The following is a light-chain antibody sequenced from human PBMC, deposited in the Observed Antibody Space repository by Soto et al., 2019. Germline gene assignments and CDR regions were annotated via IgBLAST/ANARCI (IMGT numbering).Light chain of an antibody. V-gene: IGLV1-44*01. J-gene: IGLJ2*01. CDR1: SSNIGSNT. Sequence: QSVLTQPPSASGTPGQRVTISCSGSSSNIGSNTVNWYQQLPGTAPKLLIYSNNHRPSGVPDRFSGSKSGTSASLAISGLQSEDEADYYCAAWDDSLNAYVVFGGGTKVTVL. CDR3: AAWDDSLNAYVV. CDR2: SNN.